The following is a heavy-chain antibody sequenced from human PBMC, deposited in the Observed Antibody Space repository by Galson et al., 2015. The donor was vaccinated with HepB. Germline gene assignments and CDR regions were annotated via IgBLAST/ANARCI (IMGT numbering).Heavy chain of an antibody. Sequence: SLRLSCAASGFTFSSYWMSWVRQVPGKGLEWVANIKQDGSEKYYVDSVKGRFTISRDNAKNSLYLQMNSLRAEDTAVYYCARDSSSWYYYYGMDVWGQGTTVIVS. D-gene: IGHD6-13*01. CDR3: ARDSSSWYYYYGMDV. CDR1: GFTFSSYW. CDR2: IKQDGSEK. J-gene: IGHJ6*02. V-gene: IGHV3-7*03.